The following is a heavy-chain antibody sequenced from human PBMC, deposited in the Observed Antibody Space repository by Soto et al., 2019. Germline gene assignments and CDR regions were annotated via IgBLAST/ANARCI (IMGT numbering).Heavy chain of an antibody. D-gene: IGHD3-22*01. CDR3: ARDSKDDSSGYYAGFDY. J-gene: IGHJ4*01. V-gene: IGHV3-33*01. CDR2: IYYDGSNK. Sequence: QVQLVESGGGVIQAGRSLRLSCAVSGFTLSSYGMNWVRQAPGKGLEWVAAIYYDGSNKYYADSVRGRFTISRDNFKNTLYLHMNSLRAEDTAVYYCARDSKDDSSGYYAGFDYWGHGTLLTVYS. CDR1: GFTLSSYG.